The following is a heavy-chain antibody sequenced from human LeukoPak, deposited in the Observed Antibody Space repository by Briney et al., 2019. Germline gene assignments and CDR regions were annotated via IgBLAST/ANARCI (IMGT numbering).Heavy chain of an antibody. J-gene: IGHJ4*02. D-gene: IGHD1-1*01. Sequence: PGGSLRLSCAASGFTFVNYWMSWVRQAPGKGLEWVASLNQDGSEKYYVDSVKGRFTISRDNAKSSLYLQMNSLRAEDTAVYYCARGGKYYFDYWGQGTLVTVSS. CDR3: ARGGKYYFDY. V-gene: IGHV3-7*01. CDR2: LNQDGSEK. CDR1: GFTFVNYW.